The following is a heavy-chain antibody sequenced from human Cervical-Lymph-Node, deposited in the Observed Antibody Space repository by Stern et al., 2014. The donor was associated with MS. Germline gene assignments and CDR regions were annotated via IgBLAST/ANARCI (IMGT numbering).Heavy chain of an antibody. CDR1: GGIFSNHT. D-gene: IGHD3-22*01. J-gene: IGHJ6*02. V-gene: IGHV1-69*09. Sequence: QVQLVQSGAEVKKPGSSVKVSCKASGGIFSNHTISWVRQAPGQGLEWMGRIVPIPGVANYAQKYQDRVTISADKSASTAYMALSSLRSEDTAVYYCARGFFDSSGYSNYYGLDIWGQGTTVTVSS. CDR3: ARGFFDSSGYSNYYGLDI. CDR2: IVPIPGVA.